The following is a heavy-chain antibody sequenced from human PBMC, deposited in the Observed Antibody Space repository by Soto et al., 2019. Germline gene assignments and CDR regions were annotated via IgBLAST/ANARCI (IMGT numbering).Heavy chain of an antibody. V-gene: IGHV1-8*01. CDR2: MNPNSGNT. CDR3: ARGATGDYYYYMDV. Sequence: ASVNVSCKASGYTFTSYDINWGRQATGQGLEWMGWMNPNSGNTGYAQKFQGRVTMTRNTSISTAYMELSSLRSEDTAVYYCARGATGDYYYYMDVWGKGTTVTVSS. D-gene: IGHD3-10*01. CDR1: GYTFTSYD. J-gene: IGHJ6*03.